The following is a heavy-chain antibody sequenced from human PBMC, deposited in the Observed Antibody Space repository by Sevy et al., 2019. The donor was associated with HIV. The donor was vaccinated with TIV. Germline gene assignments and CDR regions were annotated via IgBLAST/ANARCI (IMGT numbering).Heavy chain of an antibody. CDR1: GFTFNTYA. CDR3: ARDGEYTVNWDLGGY. Sequence: GGSLRLSCAASGFTFNTYAMHWVRQAPGKGLEWVAVISYDGSTKYYADSVKGRFTLSRDNSKNTLYLQMNSLRVEDTAVYYCARDGEYTVNWDLGGYWGQGTLVTVSS. J-gene: IGHJ4*02. D-gene: IGHD1-1*01. CDR2: ISYDGSTK. V-gene: IGHV3-30-3*01.